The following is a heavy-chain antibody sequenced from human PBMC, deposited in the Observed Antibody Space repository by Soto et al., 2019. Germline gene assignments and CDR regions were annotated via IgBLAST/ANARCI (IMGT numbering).Heavy chain of an antibody. Sequence: EVQLVESGGGLVQAGGSLRLFCAVSGFTFSSYEMNWVRQAPGKGLEWVSYIGTNGKTIYYADSVRGRFTISRDNAKNSLSLQMNSLSAEDTAVYFCARDPAIYSGKFDYGVDVWGRGTTVTVSS. D-gene: IGHD4-4*01. CDR3: ARDPAIYSGKFDYGVDV. J-gene: IGHJ6*02. CDR2: IGTNGKTI. V-gene: IGHV3-48*03. CDR1: GFTFSSYE.